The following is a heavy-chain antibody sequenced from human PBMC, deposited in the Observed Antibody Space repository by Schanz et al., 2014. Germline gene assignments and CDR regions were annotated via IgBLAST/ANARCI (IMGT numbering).Heavy chain of an antibody. CDR2: FKSNVDGGTT. J-gene: IGHJ4*02. V-gene: IGHV3-15*07. CDR1: GVTSDDYG. D-gene: IGHD3-22*01. CDR3: TDGSAR. Sequence: EVQLVESGGGLVQPGRSLRLSCVVSGVTSDDYGMHWVRQVPGKGLEWVGRFKSNVDGGTTDYAAPVKGRFTISRDDSKNTLSLQMNSLKTEDTAVYYCTDGSARWGQGTLVTVSS.